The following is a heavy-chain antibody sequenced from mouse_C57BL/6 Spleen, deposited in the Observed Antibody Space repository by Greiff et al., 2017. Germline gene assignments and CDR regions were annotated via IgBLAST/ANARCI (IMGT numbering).Heavy chain of an antibody. CDR1: GYTFTDYY. V-gene: IGHV1-76*01. CDR3: ARGGSYGWYFDV. D-gene: IGHD1-1*02. CDR2: IYPGSGNT. J-gene: IGHJ1*03. Sequence: VQLQQSGAELVRPGASVKLSCKASGYTFTDYYINWVKQRPGQGLEWIARIYPGSGNTYYNEKFKGKATLTAEKSSSTAYMQLSSLTSEDSAVYFCARGGSYGWYFDVWGTGTTVTVSS.